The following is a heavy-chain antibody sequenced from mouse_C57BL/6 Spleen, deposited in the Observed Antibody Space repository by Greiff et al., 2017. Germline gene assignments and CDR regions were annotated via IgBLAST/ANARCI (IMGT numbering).Heavy chain of an antibody. D-gene: IGHD2-5*01. Sequence: EVQLQQSGAELVRPGASVKLSCTASGFNIKDDYMHWVKQRPEQGLEWIGWIDPENGDTESASTFQGKATITADTSSNTAYLQLSSLTSEDTAVYYCTGSNYVDAMDYWGQGTSVTVSS. CDR3: TGSNYVDAMDY. CDR1: GFNIKDDY. V-gene: IGHV14-4*01. J-gene: IGHJ4*01. CDR2: IDPENGDT.